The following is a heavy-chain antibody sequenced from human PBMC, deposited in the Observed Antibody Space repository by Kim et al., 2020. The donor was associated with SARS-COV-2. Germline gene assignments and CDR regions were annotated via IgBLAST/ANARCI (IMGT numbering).Heavy chain of an antibody. J-gene: IGHJ4*02. CDR3: ARTLVNFDY. D-gene: IGHD6-13*01. V-gene: IGHV7-4-1*02. Sequence: ASVKVSCKASGLTLTKFGMNWVRQVPGQGLEWMGWINPNTGNPTFAQGFTGRFVFSLDTSVSTAYLEISSLRAEDTAVYYCARTLVNFDYWVQGTLVTVS. CDR1: GLTLTKFG. CDR2: INPNTGNP.